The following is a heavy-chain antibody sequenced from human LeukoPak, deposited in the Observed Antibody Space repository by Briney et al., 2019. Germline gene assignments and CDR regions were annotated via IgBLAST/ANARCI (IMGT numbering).Heavy chain of an antibody. J-gene: IGHJ4*02. CDR1: GFTFSSYG. V-gene: IGHV3-33*01. CDR3: ARDESPYPQAPDY. CDR2: IWYDGSNK. Sequence: PGRSLRLSCAASGFTFSSYGMHWVRQAPGKGLEWVAVIWYDGSNKYYADSVKARFTISRDNSKNTLYLQMNSLRAEDTAVYYCARDESPYPQAPDYWGQGTLVTVSS.